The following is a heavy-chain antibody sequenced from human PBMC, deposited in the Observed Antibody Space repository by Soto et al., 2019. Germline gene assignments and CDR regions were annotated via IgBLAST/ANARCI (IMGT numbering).Heavy chain of an antibody. D-gene: IGHD5-12*01. V-gene: IGHV4-30-4*01. CDR2: IYYSGST. CDR1: GGSISSGDYY. CDR3: VRAEMATIDY. J-gene: IGHJ4*02. Sequence: SETLSLTCTVSGGSISSGDYYWSWIRQPQGKGLEWIGYIYYSGSTYYNPAIRSRVTISVDMSKNQFSLTLSSVTAADTAVYYCVRAEMATIDYWGQGTLVTVSS.